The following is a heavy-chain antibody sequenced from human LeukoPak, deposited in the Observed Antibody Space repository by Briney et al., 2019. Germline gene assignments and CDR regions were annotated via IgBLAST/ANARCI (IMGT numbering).Heavy chain of an antibody. CDR2: ISAYSGGT. CDR1: GYTFTSYG. D-gene: IGHD6-13*01. J-gene: IGHJ5*02. V-gene: IGHV1-2*02. Sequence: ASVKVSCKASGYTFTSYGISWVRQAPGQGLEWMGWISAYSGGTNYAQKFQGRVTMTRDTSISTAYMELSRLRSDDTAVYYCARAPRIAAAPSNNWFDPWGQGTLVTVSS. CDR3: ARAPRIAAAPSNNWFDP.